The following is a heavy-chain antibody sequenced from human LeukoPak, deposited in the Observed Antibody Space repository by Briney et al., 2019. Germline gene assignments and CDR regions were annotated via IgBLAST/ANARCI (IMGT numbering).Heavy chain of an antibody. Sequence: PGRSLRLSCAASGFTFSSYGMHWVRQAPGKGLEWVAFIRYDGSNKYYADSVKGRFTISRDNSKNTLYLQMNSLRAEDTAVYYCAMLPPSGDAFDIWGQGAMVTVSS. V-gene: IGHV3-30*02. CDR3: AMLPPSGDAFDI. J-gene: IGHJ3*02. CDR2: IRYDGSNK. CDR1: GFTFSSYG.